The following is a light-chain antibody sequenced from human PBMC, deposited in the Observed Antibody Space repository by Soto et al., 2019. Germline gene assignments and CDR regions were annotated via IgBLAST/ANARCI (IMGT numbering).Light chain of an antibody. V-gene: IGKV3-20*01. CDR2: GAS. J-gene: IGKJ5*01. CDR3: QQLRSLLTT. Sequence: EIVLTQSPGTLSLSPGERATLSCRASQSVSSSYLAWYQQKPGQAPRLLIYGASSRATGIPDRFSGSGSGTNLTLTISRLEPEDFGVYYWQQLRSLLTTFAQETRLEI. CDR1: QSVSSSY.